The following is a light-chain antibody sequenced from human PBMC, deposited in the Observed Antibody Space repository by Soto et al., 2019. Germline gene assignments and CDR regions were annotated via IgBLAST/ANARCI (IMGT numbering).Light chain of an antibody. J-gene: IGKJ3*01. CDR2: SAS. CDR1: QSISDY. Sequence: EIQMTQSPPSLSASVGDRVTISCRASQSISDYLNWYQQKPGKAPKLLIYSASSLQSGVPSRFSGSGSGTDFTLTISSLQPEDFATYYCHQSFSTPRYTFGPGTKVDI. CDR3: HQSFSTPRYT. V-gene: IGKV1-39*01.